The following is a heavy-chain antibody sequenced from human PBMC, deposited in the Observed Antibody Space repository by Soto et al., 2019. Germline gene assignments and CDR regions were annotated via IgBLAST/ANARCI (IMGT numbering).Heavy chain of an antibody. V-gene: IGHV4-34*01. Sequence: QVQLQPWCAGLLKPSKTLSLTCAVYGGSFSGYCWSWIRQPPGKGLEWIGEVDHSGSTNYNPSLKSRVTISVVTSRNQCSLKLSSVTAADTAVYYCAIGRKEYNSSWYVDGGQGTLVTVSS. D-gene: IGHD6-13*01. J-gene: IGHJ4*02. CDR3: AIGRKEYNSSWYVD. CDR2: VDHSGST. CDR1: GGSFSGYC.